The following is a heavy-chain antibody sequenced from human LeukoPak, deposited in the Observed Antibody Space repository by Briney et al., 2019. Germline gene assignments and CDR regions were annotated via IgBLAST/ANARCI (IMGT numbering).Heavy chain of an antibody. J-gene: IGHJ4*02. CDR1: GYTLTQLS. CDR2: FDAEDGET. D-gene: IGHD1-26*01. Sequence: ASVKVSCKVSGYTLTQLSIHWVRQAPGKGLEWMGGFDAEDGETIYAQKFQGRVTITEDTSTDTAFMELSSLRSEDTAAYFCATGSIDYWGQGTLVTVSS. V-gene: IGHV1-24*01. CDR3: ATGSIDY.